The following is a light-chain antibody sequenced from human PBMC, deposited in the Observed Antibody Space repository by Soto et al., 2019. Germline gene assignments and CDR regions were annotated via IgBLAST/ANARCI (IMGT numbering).Light chain of an antibody. J-gene: IGLJ1*01. CDR3: AAWDDSLNAYYV. V-gene: IGLV1-44*01. Sequence: QSVLTQPPSASGTPGQRVTIPYSGSSSNIGSSTVNWYQQLPGTAPKLLIYNNNQRPSGVPDRFSGSKSGTSASLAISGLQSEDEADYYCAAWDDSLNAYYVFGTGTKVTVL. CDR1: SSNIGSST. CDR2: NNN.